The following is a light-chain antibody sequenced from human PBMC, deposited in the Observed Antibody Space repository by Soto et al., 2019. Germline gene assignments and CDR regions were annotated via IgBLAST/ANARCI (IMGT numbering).Light chain of an antibody. CDR1: QSVSLS. CDR2: GAS. V-gene: IGKV3-15*01. CDR3: QQYHIWPSWT. J-gene: IGKJ1*01. Sequence: EIVLTQSPATLSVSLGDSATLSCRASQSVSLSLAWYQMRPGQPPRLLIYGASTRATDIPARFSGSGSGTAFTLTISSLQYEDFAVYFCQQYHIWPSWTFGQGTKVELK.